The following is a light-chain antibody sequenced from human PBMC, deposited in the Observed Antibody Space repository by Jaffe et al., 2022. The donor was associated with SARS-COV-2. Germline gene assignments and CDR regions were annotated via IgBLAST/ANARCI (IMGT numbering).Light chain of an antibody. CDR3: QQLNSYLFT. CDR1: QAISSY. Sequence: DIQLTQSPSFLSASIGDRVTITCRASQAISSYLAWYQQKPGKAPKLLIYAASTLQSGVPSRFSGSRSGTEFALTISSLQPEDFATYYCQQLNSYLFTFGPGTKVDIK. CDR2: AAS. V-gene: IGKV1-9*01. J-gene: IGKJ3*01.